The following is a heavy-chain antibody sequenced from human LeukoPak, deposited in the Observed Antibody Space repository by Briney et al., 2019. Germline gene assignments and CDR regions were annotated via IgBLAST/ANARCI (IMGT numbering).Heavy chain of an antibody. CDR3: ARQIGFHYFDY. CDR2: IYYSGST. Sequence: SETLSLTCTVSGGSISSYYWSWIRQPPGKGLEWIGYIYYSGSTNYNPSLKSRATISVDTSKSQFSLKLSSVTAADTAVYYCARQIGFHYFDYWGQGTLVTVSS. CDR1: GGSISSYY. D-gene: IGHD6-25*01. J-gene: IGHJ4*02. V-gene: IGHV4-59*01.